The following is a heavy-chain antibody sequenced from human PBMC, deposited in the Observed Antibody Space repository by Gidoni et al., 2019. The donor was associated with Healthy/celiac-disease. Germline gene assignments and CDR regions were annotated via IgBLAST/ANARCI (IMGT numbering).Heavy chain of an antibody. J-gene: IGHJ4*02. CDR2: IWYDGSNK. CDR1: GFTFRSYG. Sequence: QVQLVESGGGVVQPGRSLILSCAASGFTFRSYGMHWVRQAPGKGLEWVAVIWYDGSNKYYADSVKGRFTISRDNSKNTLYLQMNSLRAEDTAVYYCARGTSSGWYTGTFDYWGQGTLVTVSS. CDR3: ARGTSSGWYTGTFDY. V-gene: IGHV3-33*01. D-gene: IGHD6-19*01.